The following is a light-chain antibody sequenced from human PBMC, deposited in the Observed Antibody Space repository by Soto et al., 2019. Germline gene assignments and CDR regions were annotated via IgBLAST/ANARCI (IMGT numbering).Light chain of an antibody. CDR3: AAWDDRLNGRV. J-gene: IGLJ3*02. Sequence: QSVLTQPPSASGTPGQRVTISCSGSSSNIGSNTVNWYQQLPGTAPKLLIDSNNQRPSGVPDRFSGSKSGTSASLAISGLQSEDEADYYCAAWDDRLNGRVFGGGTKLTVL. CDR2: SNN. V-gene: IGLV1-44*01. CDR1: SSNIGSNT.